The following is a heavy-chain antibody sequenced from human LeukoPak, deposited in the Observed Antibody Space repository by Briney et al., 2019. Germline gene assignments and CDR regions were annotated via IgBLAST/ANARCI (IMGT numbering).Heavy chain of an antibody. D-gene: IGHD3-10*01. V-gene: IGHV5-51*01. CDR2: IDPGDSDT. CDR1: GYNFTSYW. J-gene: IGHJ4*02. Sequence: GESLQISCQASGYNFTSYWTGWVRQLPGKGREWMGIIDPGDSDTRYSPSFQGQVTISADKSISTAYLQWSSLKASDSAMYYCARQRGYGSGPLDYWGQGTLVTVSS. CDR3: ARQRGYGSGPLDY.